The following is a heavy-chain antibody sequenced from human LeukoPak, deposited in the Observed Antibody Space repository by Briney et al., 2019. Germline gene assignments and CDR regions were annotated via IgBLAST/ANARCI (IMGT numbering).Heavy chain of an antibody. CDR1: GFTFSSYS. CDR3: AKAPGAVHEYFQH. CDR2: ISSSSSYI. Sequence: GGSLRLSCAASGFTFSSYSMNWVRQAPGKGLEWVSSISSSSSYIYYADSVKGRFTISRDNSKNTLYLQMNSLRAEDTAVYYCAKAPGAVHEYFQHWGQGTLVTVSS. J-gene: IGHJ1*01. D-gene: IGHD1-26*01. V-gene: IGHV3-21*04.